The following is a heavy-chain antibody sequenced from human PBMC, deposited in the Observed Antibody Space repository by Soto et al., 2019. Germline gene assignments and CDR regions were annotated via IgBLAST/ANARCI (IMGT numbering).Heavy chain of an antibody. J-gene: IGHJ4*02. CDR2: IYYTGAA. V-gene: IGHV4-31*03. CDR1: GDSITTGGTY. Sequence: SETLSLTCSVSGDSITTGGTYWSWARLLPGKGLQWVGYIYYTGAAYYNPALQSRVTISLDTSENRFSLKLTAVTAADTAVYYCASGTFATISLDFWGQGRQFTVSS. D-gene: IGHD2-21*01. CDR3: ASGTFATISLDF.